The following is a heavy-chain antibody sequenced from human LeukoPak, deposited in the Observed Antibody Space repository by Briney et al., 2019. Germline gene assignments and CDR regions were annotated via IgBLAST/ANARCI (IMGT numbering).Heavy chain of an antibody. CDR2: IYYSGST. Sequence: PSETLSLTCTVSGGSISSGGYYWSWIRQHPGKGLEWIGYIYYSGSTYYNPSLKSRVTISVDTSKNQFSLKLSSVTAADTAVYYCARGRRGYYGSGSYSRFDPWGQGTLVTVSS. D-gene: IGHD3-10*01. CDR1: GGSISSGGYY. V-gene: IGHV4-31*03. CDR3: ARGRRGYYGSGSYSRFDP. J-gene: IGHJ5*02.